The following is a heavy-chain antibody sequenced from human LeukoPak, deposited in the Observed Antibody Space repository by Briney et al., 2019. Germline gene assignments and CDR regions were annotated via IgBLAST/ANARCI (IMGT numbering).Heavy chain of an antibody. CDR3: ARRPYTSGWYYYFDY. D-gene: IGHD6-19*01. J-gene: IGHJ4*02. CDR1: GGSISSSSYY. CDR2: IYYSGST. Sequence: SETLSLTCTVSGGSISSSSYYWGWIRQPPGKGLEWIGSIYYSGSTYYNPSLKSRITISVDTSKNQFSLRLSSVTAADTAVYYCARRPYTSGWYYYFDYWGQGTLVTVSS. V-gene: IGHV4-39*01.